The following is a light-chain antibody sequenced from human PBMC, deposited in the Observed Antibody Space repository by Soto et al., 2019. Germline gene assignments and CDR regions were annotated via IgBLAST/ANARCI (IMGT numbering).Light chain of an antibody. V-gene: IGLV2-14*01. CDR2: EVS. CDR1: SSDVGGYNY. J-gene: IGLJ1*01. CDR3: NSYTSKSTGV. Sequence: QSALTQPVSVSGSPGQSITISCTGTSSDVGGYNYVSWYQQHPGKAHKLIIYEVSNRPSGVYNRFSGSKSGNTASLTISGLQAEDEADYYCNSYTSKSTGVFGTGTKLTVL.